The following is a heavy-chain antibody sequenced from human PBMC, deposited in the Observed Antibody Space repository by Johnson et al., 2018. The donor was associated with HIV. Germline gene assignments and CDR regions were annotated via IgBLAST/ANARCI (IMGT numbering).Heavy chain of an antibody. CDR3: AREEGAFDI. Sequence: QVKLVESGGGVVQPGRSLRLSCAASGFTFSSYAIHWVRQAPGKGLEWVAVISYDGSNTYYADSVKGRFTISRDNAKNTLYLQMNSLRAEDTAVYYCAREEGAFDIWGQGTLVTVSS. V-gene: IGHV3-30-3*01. CDR1: GFTFSSYA. CDR2: ISYDGSNT. J-gene: IGHJ3*02.